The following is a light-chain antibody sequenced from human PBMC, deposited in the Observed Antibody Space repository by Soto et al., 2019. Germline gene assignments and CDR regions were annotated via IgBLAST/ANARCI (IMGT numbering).Light chain of an antibody. CDR1: QSIRSN. CDR3: QQSNNWPPHT. V-gene: IGKV3-15*01. Sequence: EILMTQSPGTLSVSPGDTATLSCSASQSIRSNLAWYQQKPGRAPTLLIYGASTRATGVPDRFSGSGSGTEFTLTISDLQSEDFAIYYCQQSNNWPPHTFGGGTRVDI. J-gene: IGKJ4*01. CDR2: GAS.